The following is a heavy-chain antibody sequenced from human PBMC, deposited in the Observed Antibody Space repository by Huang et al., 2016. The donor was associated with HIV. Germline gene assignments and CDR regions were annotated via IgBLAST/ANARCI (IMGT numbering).Heavy chain of an antibody. J-gene: IGHJ3*02. Sequence: QLQLQGSGPGLVKPSETLSLSCTVSGGSITSSSYYWGWIRQPPGKGLEWVGSIDYSGSTDYNPSLKSRVTVSGGTAKNQFSLKLSSVTAADTAVYYCARHFSYYDSSGYTPWDAFDIWGQGTMVTVSS. CDR1: GGSITSSSYY. D-gene: IGHD3-22*01. V-gene: IGHV4-39*01. CDR3: ARHFSYYDSSGYTPWDAFDI. CDR2: IDYSGST.